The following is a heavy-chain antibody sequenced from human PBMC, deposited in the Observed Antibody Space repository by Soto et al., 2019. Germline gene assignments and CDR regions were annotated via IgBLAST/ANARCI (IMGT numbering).Heavy chain of an antibody. V-gene: IGHV4-34*01. CDR1: GGSFSGYY. D-gene: IGHD2-2*01. CDR2: INHSGST. CDR3: ARVGIVVVPAANGSTGNYYYYYGMDV. Sequence: PSETLSLTCAVYGGSFSGYYWSWIRQPPGKGLEWIGEINHSGSTNYNPSLKSRVTISVDTSKNQFSLKLSSVTAADTAVYYCARVGIVVVPAANGSTGNYYYYYGMDVWGQGTTVT. J-gene: IGHJ6*02.